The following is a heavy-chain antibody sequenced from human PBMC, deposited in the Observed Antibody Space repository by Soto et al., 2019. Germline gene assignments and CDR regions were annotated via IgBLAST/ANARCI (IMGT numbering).Heavy chain of an antibody. V-gene: IGHV4-59*01. Sequence: SETLSLTCTVSGGSISSYYWSWIRQPPGKGLEWIGYINYSESTNYNPSLKSRVTLSVDTSKIQFSLNLSSVTDADTAVYYCARGRTAALIETRLFRVLFDLWGHGNLVTAPQ. CDR2: INYSEST. D-gene: IGHD3-10*01. CDR3: ARGRTAALIETRLFRVLFDL. CDR1: GGSISSYY. J-gene: IGHJ4*01.